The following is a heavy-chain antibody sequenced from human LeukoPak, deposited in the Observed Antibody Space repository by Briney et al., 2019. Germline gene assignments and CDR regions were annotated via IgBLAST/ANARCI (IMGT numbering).Heavy chain of an antibody. Sequence: SEPLSLTCTVYNGSFNGYYWSWIRQPPGPGLEWIGEISHSGYTNLNPSLKSRLTISLDTSKNHFSLRLTSLTAADTAVYYCARHGFYGDSARRKFDPWGQGTLVTVSS. V-gene: IGHV4-34*01. CDR2: ISHSGYT. D-gene: IGHD4-17*01. CDR3: ARHGFYGDSARRKFDP. CDR1: NGSFNGYY. J-gene: IGHJ5*02.